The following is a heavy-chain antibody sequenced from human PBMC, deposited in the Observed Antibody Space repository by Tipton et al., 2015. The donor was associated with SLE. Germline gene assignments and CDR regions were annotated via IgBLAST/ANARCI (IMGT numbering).Heavy chain of an antibody. CDR1: GLTFSKNW. V-gene: IGHV3-74*01. D-gene: IGHD3-22*01. CDR3: AKDGLYSSAWYFDY. Sequence: SLRLSCAASGLTFSKNWMHWVRQAPGKGLVWVSQINRDGSTTNYADSVKGRFTISRDNSKNMLFLQMDSLRVEDTAVYYCAKDGLYSSAWYFDYWGRGTLITVSS. J-gene: IGHJ4*02. CDR2: INRDGSTT.